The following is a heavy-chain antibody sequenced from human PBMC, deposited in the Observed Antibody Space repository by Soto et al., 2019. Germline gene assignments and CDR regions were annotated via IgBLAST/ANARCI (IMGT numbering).Heavy chain of an antibody. J-gene: IGHJ6*02. CDR2: IYYSGSA. D-gene: IGHD3-22*01. CDR1: GGSISSGGYY. CDR3: AIGGYYPNGYYYYGMDV. Sequence: SETLSLTCTVSGGSISSGGYYWSWIRQHPGKGLEWIGYIYYSGSAYYNPSLKSRVTISVDTSKNQFSLKLSSVTAADTAAYYCAIGGYYPNGYYYYGMDVWGQGTTVTVSS. V-gene: IGHV4-31*03.